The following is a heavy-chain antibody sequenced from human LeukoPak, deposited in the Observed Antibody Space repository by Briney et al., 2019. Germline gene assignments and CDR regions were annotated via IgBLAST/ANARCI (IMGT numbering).Heavy chain of an antibody. J-gene: IGHJ4*02. CDR3: ARGHSSGYYPKY. V-gene: IGHV3-21*05. CDR1: GFTFGSYW. Sequence: GGSLRLSCAASGFTFGSYWMSWVRQAPGKGLEWVSYISGGGSYIDYADSVKGRFTISRDNAKNSLYLQMNSLRAEDTAVYYCARGHSSGYYPKYWGQGTLVTVSS. D-gene: IGHD3-22*01. CDR2: ISGGGSYI.